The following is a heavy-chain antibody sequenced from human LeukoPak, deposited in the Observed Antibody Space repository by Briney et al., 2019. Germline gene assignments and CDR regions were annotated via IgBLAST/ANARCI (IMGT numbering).Heavy chain of an antibody. D-gene: IGHD4-17*01. V-gene: IGHV3-74*01. CDR3: ARSQGMTTVTG. CDR1: GFTFSSYW. J-gene: IGHJ4*02. Sequence: GGSLRLSCAASGFTFSSYWMYWVRQAPGKGLVWVSRINSDGSSTSYADSVKGRFTISRDNAKNTLYLQMNSLRAEDTGVYYCARSQGMTTVTGWGQGTLVTVSS. CDR2: INSDGSST.